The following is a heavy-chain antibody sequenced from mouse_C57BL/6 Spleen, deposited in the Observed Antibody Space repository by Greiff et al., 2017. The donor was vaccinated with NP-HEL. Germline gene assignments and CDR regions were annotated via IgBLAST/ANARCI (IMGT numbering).Heavy chain of an antibody. Sequence: EVQGVESGGGLVKPGGSLKLSCAASGFTFSSYTMSWVRQTPEKRLEWVATISGGGGNTYYPDSVKGRFTISRDNAKNTLYLQMSSLRSEDTVLYYCARRTFYYGSSEYCDVWGTGTTVTVSS. V-gene: IGHV5-9*01. CDR1: GFTFSSYT. CDR2: ISGGGGNT. D-gene: IGHD1-1*01. J-gene: IGHJ1*03. CDR3: ARRTFYYGSSEYCDV.